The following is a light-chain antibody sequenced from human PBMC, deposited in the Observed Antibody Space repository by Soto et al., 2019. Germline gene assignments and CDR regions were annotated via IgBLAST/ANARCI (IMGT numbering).Light chain of an antibody. CDR1: QSVRGSY. V-gene: IGKV3-20*01. CDR2: GAS. J-gene: IGKJ5*01. CDR3: QPYASSPIT. Sequence: VLTQSKGTRFVSPGERASLSCRASQSVRGSYLAWHQQKPGQAPRLRIYGASSRATGIPERFSGRGSGIDFTLTISRLELEDFVLYYCQPYASSPITYAQGTRLEIK.